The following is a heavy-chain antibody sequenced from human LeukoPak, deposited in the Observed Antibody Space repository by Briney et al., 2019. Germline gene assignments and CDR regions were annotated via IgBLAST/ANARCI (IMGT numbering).Heavy chain of an antibody. Sequence: GGSLRLSCAASGFTFYDYAMHWVRQAPGKGLEWVSGIRWNSGSIGYADSVKGRFTISRDNAKNSLYLQMNSMRAEDTALYYCAKDIRPPPLYHYDSSGFIPYAFDIWGQGTMVTVSS. CDR1: GFTFYDYA. J-gene: IGHJ3*02. V-gene: IGHV3-9*01. CDR3: AKDIRPPPLYHYDSSGFIPYAFDI. CDR2: IRWNSGSI. D-gene: IGHD3-22*01.